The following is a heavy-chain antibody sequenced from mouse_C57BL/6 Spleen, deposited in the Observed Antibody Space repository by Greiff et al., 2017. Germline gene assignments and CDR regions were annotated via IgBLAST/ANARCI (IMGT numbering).Heavy chain of an antibody. J-gene: IGHJ1*03. CDR3: ARGSYAWYFDV. V-gene: IGHV1-7*01. CDR2: INPSSGYT. D-gene: IGHD1-1*01. Sequence: QVQLKQSGAELAKPGASVKLSCKASGYTFTSYWMHWVKQRPGQGLEWIGYINPSSGYTKYNQKFKDKATLTADKSSSTAYMQLSSLTYEDSAVYYCARGSYAWYFDVWGTGTTVTVSS. CDR1: GYTFTSYW.